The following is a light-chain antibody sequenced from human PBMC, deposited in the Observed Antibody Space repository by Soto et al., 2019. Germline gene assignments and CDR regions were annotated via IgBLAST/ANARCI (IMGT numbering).Light chain of an antibody. V-gene: IGKV3-20*01. Sequence: ENVLTQSPDTLSLSPGERATLSCRASQSVTTKLAWYQHKPGQAPRLLISGASSRASGVPDRFSGSGSGTDFTLTISRLEPEDFAVYYCQQYGSSGTFGQGTKVDIK. CDR1: QSVTTK. CDR2: GAS. J-gene: IGKJ1*01. CDR3: QQYGSSGT.